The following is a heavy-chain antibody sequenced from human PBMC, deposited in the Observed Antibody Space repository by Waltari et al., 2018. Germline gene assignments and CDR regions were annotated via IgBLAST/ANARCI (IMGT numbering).Heavy chain of an antibody. Sequence: EVQLVESGGCLVQPGGSLRLSCAASGVTFSSYGMNWVRQAPGTGLEWISYISGSGTTIYYADSVKSRFTISRDDAENSLYLQMNSLRAEDTALYYCARRFDSWGQGTRVTVSS. CDR3: ARRFDS. V-gene: IGHV3-48*03. CDR2: ISGSGTTI. CDR1: GVTFSSYG. J-gene: IGHJ4*02.